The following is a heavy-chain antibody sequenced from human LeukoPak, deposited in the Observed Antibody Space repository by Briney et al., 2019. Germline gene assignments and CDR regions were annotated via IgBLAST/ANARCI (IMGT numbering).Heavy chain of an antibody. J-gene: IGHJ3*02. CDR1: GFTFSSYA. CDR3: AKDSSYGDYPDAFDI. V-gene: IGHV3-23*01. D-gene: IGHD4-17*01. Sequence: GGSLRLSCAASGFTFSSYAMRWVRQAPGKGLEWVSAISGSGGSTYYADSVKGRFTISRDNSKNTLYLQMNSLRAEDTAVYYCAKDSSYGDYPDAFDIWGQGTMVTVSS. CDR2: ISGSGGST.